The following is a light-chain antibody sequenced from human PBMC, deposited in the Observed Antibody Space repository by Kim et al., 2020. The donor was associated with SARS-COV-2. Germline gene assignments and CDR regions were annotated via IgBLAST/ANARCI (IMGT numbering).Light chain of an antibody. J-gene: IGLJ1*01. V-gene: IGLV3-1*01. CDR3: QAWDSSTYV. CDR1: KVGDKY. Sequence: SVSPRQKASITCSGEKVGDKYACWYQKKPGQSPVLVIYQDSKRPSGIPERFSGSNSGNTATLTISGTQAMDEADYYCQAWDSSTYVFGTGTKVTVL. CDR2: QDS.